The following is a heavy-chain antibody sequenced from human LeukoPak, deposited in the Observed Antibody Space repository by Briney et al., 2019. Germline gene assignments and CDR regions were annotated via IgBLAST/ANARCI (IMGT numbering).Heavy chain of an antibody. D-gene: IGHD6-6*01. J-gene: IGHJ3*01. CDR2: VSGTGENI. CDR3: AKEPSGANVVPADAFDF. Sequence: PGGSLRLSCAASGFTFSSYWMHWVRQAPGKGLEWVSGVSGTGENIYYGDSVKGRFTISRDNSRNTLYLQMNSLRVDDMAVYYCAKEPSGANVVPADAFDFWGHGTMVTVSS. V-gene: IGHV3-23*01. CDR1: GFTFSSYW.